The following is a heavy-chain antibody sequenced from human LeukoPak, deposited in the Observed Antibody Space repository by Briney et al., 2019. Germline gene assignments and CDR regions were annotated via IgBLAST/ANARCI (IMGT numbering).Heavy chain of an antibody. D-gene: IGHD2-2*01. CDR2: MNPNSGNT. CDR1: GYTFTSYD. CDR3: ARYCSSTSCYPFP. J-gene: IGHJ5*02. Sequence: ASVKVSCKASGYTFTSYDINWVRQATGQGLEWMGWMNPNSGNTGYAQKFQGRVTMTMNTSISTAYMELSSLRSEDTAVYYCARYCSSTSCYPFPWGQGTLVTVSS. V-gene: IGHV1-8*01.